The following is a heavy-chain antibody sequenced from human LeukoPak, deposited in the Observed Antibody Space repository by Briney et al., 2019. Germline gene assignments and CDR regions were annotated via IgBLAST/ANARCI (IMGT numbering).Heavy chain of an antibody. CDR2: IYYSGST. D-gene: IGHD1-26*01. J-gene: IGHJ1*01. CDR1: GGSISSYY. CDR3: ARGQAVGATWLDRAYFQH. V-gene: IGHV4-59*01. Sequence: SETLSLTCTVSGGSISSYYWSWIRQPPGKGPEWIGYIYYSGSTNYNPSLKSRVTISVDTSKNQFSLKLSSVTAADTAVYYCARGQAVGATWLDRAYFQHWGQGTLVTVSS.